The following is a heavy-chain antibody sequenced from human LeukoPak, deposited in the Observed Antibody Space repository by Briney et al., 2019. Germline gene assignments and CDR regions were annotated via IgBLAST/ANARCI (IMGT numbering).Heavy chain of an antibody. CDR1: GFTVSNNY. V-gene: IGHV3-53*01. D-gene: IGHD5-12*01. Sequence: AGGPLRLSCAASGFTVSNNYMSWVRQAPGKGLEWVSVIHSGGTTNYADPVQGRFTISRDNSKTTVYLHMNSLRAEDTAVYYCARDSDSGYGPFASWGQGTLVTVSS. CDR3: ARDSDSGYGPFAS. CDR2: IHSGGTT. J-gene: IGHJ4*02.